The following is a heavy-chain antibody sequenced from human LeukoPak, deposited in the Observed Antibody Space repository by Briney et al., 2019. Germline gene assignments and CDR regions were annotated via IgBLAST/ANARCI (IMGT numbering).Heavy chain of an antibody. J-gene: IGHJ1*01. V-gene: IGHV3-23*01. CDR1: GLTFSTYC. CDR2: ICPSGDTT. D-gene: IGHD5-12*01. CDR3: AKAQRPDSGYEIVS. Sequence: GGSLRLSCAASGLTFSTYCMSWVRQAPRKGLEWLSVICPSGDTTHYADSVKGRFTISRDNSKNTLYLQMHSLRAEDTALYFCAKAQRPDSGYEIVSWGQGPLVTVSS.